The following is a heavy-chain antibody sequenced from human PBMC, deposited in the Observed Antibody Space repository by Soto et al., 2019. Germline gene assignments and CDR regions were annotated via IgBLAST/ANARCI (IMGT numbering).Heavy chain of an antibody. Sequence: GGSLRLSCEVSGFTFSAYGMHWVRQAPGKGLEWVAAISRDGTNKNYGDSVKGRFTISRDNSKKTLYLQMNSLRPEDTALYYCAKDEYYYSRSGYYIFDSWGQGTLVTVSS. CDR1: GFTFSAYG. CDR3: AKDEYYYSRSGYYIFDS. J-gene: IGHJ4*02. D-gene: IGHD3-22*01. CDR2: ISRDGTNK. V-gene: IGHV3-30*18.